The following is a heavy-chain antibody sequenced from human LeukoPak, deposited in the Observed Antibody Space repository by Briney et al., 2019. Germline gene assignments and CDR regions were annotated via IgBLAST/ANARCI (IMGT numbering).Heavy chain of an antibody. CDR1: GFTFSSYA. D-gene: IGHD6-13*01. V-gene: IGHV3-23*01. Sequence: GGSLRLSCAASGFTFSSYAMSWVRQAPGKGLEWVSAISGSGGSTYYADSVKGRFTISRDNSKNTLYLQMNSLRAEDTAVYYCAKEGAASSGWYGDGFDIWGQGTMFTVSS. CDR3: AKEGAASSGWYGDGFDI. J-gene: IGHJ3*02. CDR2: ISGSGGST.